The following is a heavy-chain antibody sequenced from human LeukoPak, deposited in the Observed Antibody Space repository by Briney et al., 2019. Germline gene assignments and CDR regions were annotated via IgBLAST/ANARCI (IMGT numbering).Heavy chain of an antibody. V-gene: IGHV4-4*09. D-gene: IGHD5-12*01. J-gene: IGHJ4*02. Sequence: SETLSLTCTVSRGSISGSIRSYYWSWLRQPPGKGLEWIGYISSSGSVNDNPSLRSRVTISVDTSKNQFFLNLSSVSAADTAVYYCARIPLGYSGAYYSDYWGQGTLVTVSP. CDR3: ARIPLGYSGAYYSDY. CDR2: ISSSGSV. CDR1: RGSISGSIRSYY.